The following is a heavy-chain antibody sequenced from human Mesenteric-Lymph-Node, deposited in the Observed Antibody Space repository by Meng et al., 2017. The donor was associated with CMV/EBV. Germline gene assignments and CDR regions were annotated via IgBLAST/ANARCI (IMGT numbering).Heavy chain of an antibody. CDR1: GFAFSSYG. V-gene: IGHV3-30*02. CDR3: ARHVGGLD. D-gene: IGHD1-26*01. J-gene: IGHJ4*02. CDR2: LRYDGSKI. Sequence: GGSLRLSCTASGFAFSSYGMHWVRQSPGKGLEWVASLRYDGSKIYYVDSVKGRFTISRDNSKNTLYLQMNSLRAEDTSVYYCARHVGGLDWGQGTLVTVSS.